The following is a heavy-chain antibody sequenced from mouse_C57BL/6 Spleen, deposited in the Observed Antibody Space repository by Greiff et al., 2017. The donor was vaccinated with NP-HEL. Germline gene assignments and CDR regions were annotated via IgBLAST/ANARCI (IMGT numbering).Heavy chain of an antibody. V-gene: IGHV1-9*01. Sequence: VQLQQSGAELMKPGASVKLSCKATGYTFTGYWIEWVKQRPGHGLEWIGEILPGSGSTNYTEKFKGKATFTADTSSNTAYMQLSSLTTEDSSIYYCADYYGYTYTMDYWGQGTSVTVSS. D-gene: IGHD2-2*01. J-gene: IGHJ4*01. CDR2: ILPGSGST. CDR1: GYTFTGYW. CDR3: ADYYGYTYTMDY.